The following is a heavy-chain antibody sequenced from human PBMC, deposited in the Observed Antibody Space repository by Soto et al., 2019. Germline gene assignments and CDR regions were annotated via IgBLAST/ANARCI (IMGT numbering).Heavy chain of an antibody. CDR3: AKDSRGDGEIWGLFN. CDR2: ISGSGNSA. V-gene: IGHV3-23*01. D-gene: IGHD2-21*01. J-gene: IGHJ4*02. CDR1: GFTFNSFA. Sequence: GGSQRLSCAASGFTFNSFAMSWVRQAPGKGLEWVSAISGSGNSAYYADSVKGRFTISRDNSRNTLYLQMNSLRAEDTAVYYCAKDSRGDGEIWGLFNWGQGTLVTVSS.